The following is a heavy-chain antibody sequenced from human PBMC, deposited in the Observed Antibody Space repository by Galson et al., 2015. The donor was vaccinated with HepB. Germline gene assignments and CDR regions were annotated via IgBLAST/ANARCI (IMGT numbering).Heavy chain of an antibody. D-gene: IGHD6-13*01. CDR1: GFTFSSYG. CDR2: ISYDGSNK. V-gene: IGHV3-30*18. Sequence: SLRLSCAASGFTFSSYGMHWVRQAPGKGLEWVAVISYDGSNKYYADSVKGRFTISRDNSKNTLYLQMNSLRAEDTAVYYCAKDLQQLVPGYWGQGTLVTVSS. CDR3: AKDLQQLVPGY. J-gene: IGHJ4*02.